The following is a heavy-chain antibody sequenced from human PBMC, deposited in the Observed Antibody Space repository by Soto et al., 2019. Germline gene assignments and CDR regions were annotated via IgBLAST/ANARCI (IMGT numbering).Heavy chain of an antibody. CDR2: ISSSGSTI. CDR1: GFTFSDYY. Sequence: QVQLVESGGGLVKPGGSLRLSCAASGFTFSDYYMSWIRQAPGKGLEWVSYISSSGSTIYYADSVKGRFTISRDNAKNSLYLQMNSLSAEDTAVYYCARGGKGCISTRRCYYYGMDVWGEGTTVTVSS. V-gene: IGHV3-11*01. CDR3: ARGGKGCISTRRCYYYGMDV. D-gene: IGHD2-2*01. J-gene: IGHJ6*04.